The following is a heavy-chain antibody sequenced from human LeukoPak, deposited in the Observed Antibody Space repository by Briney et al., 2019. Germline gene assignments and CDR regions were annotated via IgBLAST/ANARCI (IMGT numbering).Heavy chain of an antibody. V-gene: IGHV3-21*01. J-gene: IGHJ4*02. CDR3: LGTSNSFDY. CDR1: GLNFNSYS. D-gene: IGHD1-7*01. Sequence: GGSLRLSCAASGLNFNSYSMNWVRQAPGKGLEWVSSISSSSSFIYYADSLKGRFTISRDNAKNSLYLQMNNLRADDTGVYYALGTSNSFDYWGQGTLVTVSS. CDR2: ISSSSSFI.